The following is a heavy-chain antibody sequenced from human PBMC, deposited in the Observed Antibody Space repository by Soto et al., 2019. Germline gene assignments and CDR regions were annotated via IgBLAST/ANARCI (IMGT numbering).Heavy chain of an antibody. CDR2: ISYDGSNK. V-gene: IGHV3-30*18. D-gene: IGHD3-16*01. Sequence: QVQLVESGGGVVQPGRSLRLSCAASGFTFSSYGMHWVRQAPGKGLEWVAVISYDGSNKYYADSVKGRFTISRDNSKNTLYLQMNSLRAEDTAVYYCAKDRGGVTGTEPYYYCYGIDVWGQGTTVTVSS. CDR1: GFTFSSYG. CDR3: AKDRGGVTGTEPYYYCYGIDV. J-gene: IGHJ6*02.